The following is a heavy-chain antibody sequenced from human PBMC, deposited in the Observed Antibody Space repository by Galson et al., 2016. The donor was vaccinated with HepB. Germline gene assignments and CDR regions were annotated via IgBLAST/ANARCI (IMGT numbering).Heavy chain of an antibody. Sequence: SGTLSLTCTVSAGSISSTSTPSWGWLRQSPGKGLEWIGSISSSGSPHSSPSLKSRVTISGDTSKNQFYLKLNSMSAADTAVYYCARALEYRNAGSPYNWFEPWGQGTLVTVSP. CDR1: AGSISSTSTPS. D-gene: IGHD6-6*01. CDR3: ARALEYRNAGSPYNWFEP. V-gene: IGHV4-39*01. CDR2: ISSSGSP. J-gene: IGHJ5*02.